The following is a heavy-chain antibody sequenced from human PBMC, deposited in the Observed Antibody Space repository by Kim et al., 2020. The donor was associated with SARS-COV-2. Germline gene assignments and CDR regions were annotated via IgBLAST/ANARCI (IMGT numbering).Heavy chain of an antibody. CDR3: AKGSQWLLQYGTGFDY. CDR1: GFTFSSYA. Sequence: GGSLRLSCAASGFTFSSYAMSWVRQAPGKGLEWVSGISGSGGTTYYADSVKGRFTISRDNSKNTLYLQMNSLRAEDTAVYYCAKGSQWLLQYGTGFDYLGQRTMVAAAS. CDR2: ISGSGGTT. D-gene: IGHD5-12*01. J-gene: IGHJ4*02. V-gene: IGHV3-23*01.